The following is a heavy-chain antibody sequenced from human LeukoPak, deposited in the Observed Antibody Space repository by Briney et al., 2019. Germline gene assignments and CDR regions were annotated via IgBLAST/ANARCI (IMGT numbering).Heavy chain of an antibody. CDR3: AKGNIVGGGYFDY. Sequence: GGSLRLSCAASGFTFSSYAMSWVRQAPGKGLEWVSAISGSGGSTYYADSVKGRFTISRDNSKDTLYLQMNSLRAEDTAVYYCAKGNIVGGGYFDYWGQGTLVTVSS. CDR2: ISGSGGST. CDR1: GFTFSSYA. J-gene: IGHJ4*02. V-gene: IGHV3-23*01. D-gene: IGHD2/OR15-2a*01.